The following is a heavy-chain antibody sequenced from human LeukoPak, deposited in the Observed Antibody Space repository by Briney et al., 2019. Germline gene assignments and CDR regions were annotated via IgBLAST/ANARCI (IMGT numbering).Heavy chain of an antibody. CDR3: ARTRTGISGRPEYFDH. CDR2: IYDSGSA. J-gene: IGHJ1*01. Sequence: PSETLSLTCTVSGGSIRSCCWTWIRQSPGQGLEWIGYIYDSGSANYNASLRSRVAISVDTSRNQLSLKVKSVTAADTAIYYCARTRTGISGRPEYFDHWGQGTLVTVSS. V-gene: IGHV4-59*01. CDR1: GGSIRSCC. D-gene: IGHD3-10*01.